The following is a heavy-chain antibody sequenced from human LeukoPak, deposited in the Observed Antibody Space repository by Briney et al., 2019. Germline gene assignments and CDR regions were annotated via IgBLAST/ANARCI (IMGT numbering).Heavy chain of an antibody. CDR2: IYYSGST. J-gene: IGHJ4*02. V-gene: IGHV4-39*01. D-gene: IGHD2-2*01. CDR3: ARQLGYCSSTSCYADKVDY. CDR1: GGSISSSSYY. Sequence: PSETLSLTCTVSGGSISSSSYYWGWIRQPPGNGLEWIGSIYYSGSTYYNPSLKSRVTISVETSKNQFSLKLSSVTAADTVVYYCARQLGYCSSTSCYADKVDYWGQRTLVTVSS.